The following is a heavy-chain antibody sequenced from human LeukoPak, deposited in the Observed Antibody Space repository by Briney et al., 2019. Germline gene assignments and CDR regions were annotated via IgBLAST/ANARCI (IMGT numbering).Heavy chain of an antibody. Sequence: ASVKVSCKASGYTFTSYGISWVRQAPGQGLEWMGIINPSGGSTSCAQKFQGRVTMTRDTSTSTVYMELSSLRSEDTAVYYCARAKDRIGDNDSSGDLDAFDIWGQGTMVTVSS. CDR3: ARAKDRIGDNDSSGDLDAFDI. CDR2: INPSGGST. CDR1: GYTFTSYG. J-gene: IGHJ3*02. V-gene: IGHV1-46*01. D-gene: IGHD3-22*01.